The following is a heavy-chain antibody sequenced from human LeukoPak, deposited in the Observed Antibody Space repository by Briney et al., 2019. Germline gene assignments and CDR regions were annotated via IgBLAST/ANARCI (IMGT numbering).Heavy chain of an antibody. CDR2: IYYIGST. J-gene: IGHJ6*02. V-gene: IGHV4-59*01. CDR1: GGSISSYY. CDR3: ARVNGYSYGPSYYYYGMDV. Sequence: SETLSLTCTVSGGSISSYYWSWIRQPPGKGLEWLGYIYYIGSTNYNPSLKSRVTISVDTSKNQFSLKLSPVTAADTAVYYCARVNGYSYGPSYYYYGMDVWGQGTTVTVSS. D-gene: IGHD5-18*01.